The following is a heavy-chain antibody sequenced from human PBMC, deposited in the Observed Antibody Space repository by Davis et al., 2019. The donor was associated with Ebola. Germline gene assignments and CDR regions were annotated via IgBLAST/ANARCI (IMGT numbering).Heavy chain of an antibody. CDR3: ARGHNYAHEY. Sequence: ASVKVSCMASGYTFTGYNIHWVRQAPGHGLEWMGRIISNSGDTNYAQNFQGRVTMTRDTSISTVYMELSSLRYDDTADYYCARGHNYAHEYWGQGTLVTVSS. CDR2: IISNSGDT. CDR1: GYTFTGYN. V-gene: IGHV1-2*06. D-gene: IGHD4-11*01. J-gene: IGHJ4*02.